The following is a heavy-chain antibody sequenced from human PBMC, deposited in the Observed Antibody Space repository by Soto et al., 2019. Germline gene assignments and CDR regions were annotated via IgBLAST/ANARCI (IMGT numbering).Heavy chain of an antibody. V-gene: IGHV2-26*01. CDR3: ARIIGGCSGYYTGRYYYYGMDV. D-gene: IGHD3-3*01. Sequence: SGPTLVNPTETLTLTCTVSGFSLSKARMGVSWIRQPPGTALEWLAHIFSNDEKSYSTSLXXRLTISKDTSKSQVVLTMTNMDTVDTATYYCARIIGGCSGYYTGRYYYYGMDVWSQGTKVTVSS. CDR1: GFSLSKARMG. CDR2: IFSNDEK. J-gene: IGHJ6*02.